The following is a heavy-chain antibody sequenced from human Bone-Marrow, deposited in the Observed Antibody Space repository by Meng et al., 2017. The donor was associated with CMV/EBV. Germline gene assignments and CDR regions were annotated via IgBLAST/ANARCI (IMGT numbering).Heavy chain of an antibody. D-gene: IGHD2-2*01. J-gene: IGHJ6*02. CDR2: INHSGST. CDR3: ARGNIVVVPAARFEFMDV. CDR1: GGSFSGYY. Sequence: GSLRLSCAVYGGSFSGYYWSWIRQPPGKGLEWIGEINHSGSTNYNPSLKSRVTISVDTSKNQFSLKLSSVTAADTAVYYCARGNIVVVPAARFEFMDVWGQGTTVTVSS. V-gene: IGHV4-34*01.